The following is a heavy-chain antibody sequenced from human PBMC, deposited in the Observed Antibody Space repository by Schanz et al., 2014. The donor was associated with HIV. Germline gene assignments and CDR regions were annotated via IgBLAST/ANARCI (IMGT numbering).Heavy chain of an antibody. CDR1: GFAFGIYG. J-gene: IGHJ4*02. CDR3: ARDLNVGRHLDY. Sequence: QVQLVESGGGVVQPGGSLRLSCVASGFAFGIYGMHWVRQAPGKGLEWVAVIGHEGNDIHYVDSVAGRFTISRDNSKNTLYLQLGSLRTEDTAVYYCARDLNVGRHLDYWGQGTLVTVSS. V-gene: IGHV3-33*01. D-gene: IGHD1-26*01. CDR2: IGHEGNDI.